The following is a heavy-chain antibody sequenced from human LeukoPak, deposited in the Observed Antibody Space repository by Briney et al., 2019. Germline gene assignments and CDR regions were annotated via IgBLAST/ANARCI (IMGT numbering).Heavy chain of an antibody. V-gene: IGHV3-64*01. Sequence: PGGSLRLSCAASGFTFSANAFHWVRQAPGKGLEFVSAISGDGGGTYYGNSVKGRFTISRDNSKSTVYLQMGSLRVEDMAVYYCARGYNYAYDYWGQGTLVTVPS. CDR3: ARGYNYAYDY. D-gene: IGHD5-18*01. J-gene: IGHJ4*02. CDR1: GFTFSANA. CDR2: ISGDGGGT.